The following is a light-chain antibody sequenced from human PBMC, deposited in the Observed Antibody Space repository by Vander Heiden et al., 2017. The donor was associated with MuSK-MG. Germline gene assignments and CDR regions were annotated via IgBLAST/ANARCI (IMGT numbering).Light chain of an antibody. V-gene: IGLV2-11*01. CDR1: GSVVGGYNY. Sequence: QSALPQPRSVSGSPGPSVTISCAGTGSVVGGYNYVSWYQQHPGKAPKLMIYDVSKRPSGVPDRFSGSKSGNTASLTISGLQAEDEADYYCCSYAGSYTFYVFGTGTKVTVL. J-gene: IGLJ1*01. CDR2: DVS. CDR3: CSYAGSYTFYV.